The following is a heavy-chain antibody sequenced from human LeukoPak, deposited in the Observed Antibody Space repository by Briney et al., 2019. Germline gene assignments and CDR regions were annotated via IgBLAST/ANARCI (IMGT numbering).Heavy chain of an antibody. J-gene: IGHJ4*02. CDR2: ISGSGGST. D-gene: IGHD6-19*01. CDR3: AKDRAPGIAVAGTIDY. V-gene: IGHV3-23*01. Sequence: GGSLRLSCAASGFTFSSYAMSWVRQAPGKGLEWVSAISGSGGSTYYADSVKGRFTISRDNSKNTLYLQMNSLRAEDTAVYYCAKDRAPGIAVAGTIDYWGQGTLVTVSS. CDR1: GFTFSSYA.